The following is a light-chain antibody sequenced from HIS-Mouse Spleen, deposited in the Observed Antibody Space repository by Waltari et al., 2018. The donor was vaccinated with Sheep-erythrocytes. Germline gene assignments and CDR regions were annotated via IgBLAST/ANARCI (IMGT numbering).Light chain of an antibody. Sequence: QSALTQPASMSGPPGQSITISCTGTSSDVGSYNLVSWYQQHPGKAPKLMIYEGSKRPSGVSNRFSGSKSGNTASLTISGLQAEDEADYYCCSYAGSSTPWVFGGGTKLTVL. CDR2: EGS. J-gene: IGLJ3*02. V-gene: IGLV2-23*01. CDR3: CSYAGSSTPWV. CDR1: SSDVGSYNL.